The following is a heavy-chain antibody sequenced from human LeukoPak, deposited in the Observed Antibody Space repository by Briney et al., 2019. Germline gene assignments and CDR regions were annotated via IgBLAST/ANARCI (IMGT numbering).Heavy chain of an antibody. CDR1: GFTVSSSY. V-gene: IGHV3-53*01. Sequence: GGSLRLSCAASGFTVSSSYMSWVRQAPGKGLEWGSVIYSDGITYYADSVTGRFTISRDNSKNTLYLQMNSLRAEDTAVYYCAKVPSSSWSLTPDYFDYWGQGTLVTVSS. CDR2: IYSDGIT. CDR3: AKVPSSSWSLTPDYFDY. J-gene: IGHJ4*02. D-gene: IGHD6-13*01.